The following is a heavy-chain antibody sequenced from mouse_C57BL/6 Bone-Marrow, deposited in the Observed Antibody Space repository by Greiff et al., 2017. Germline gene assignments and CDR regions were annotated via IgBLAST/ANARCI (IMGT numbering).Heavy chain of an antibody. CDR3: ARSLWRRWYYAMDY. D-gene: IGHD1-1*02. V-gene: IGHV1-59*01. J-gene: IGHJ4*01. CDR1: GYTFTSYW. CDR2: IDPSDSYT. Sequence: VKLQQPGAELVRPGTSVKLSCKASGYTFTSYWMHWVKQRPGQGLEWIGVIDPSDSYTNYNQKFKGKATLTVDTSSSTAYMQLSSLTSEDSAVFYCARSLWRRWYYAMDYGGQGTSGTVSS.